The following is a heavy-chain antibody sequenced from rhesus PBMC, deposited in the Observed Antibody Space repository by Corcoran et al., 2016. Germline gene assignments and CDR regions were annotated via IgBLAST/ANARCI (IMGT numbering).Heavy chain of an antibody. CDR1: GFTFSSYV. Sequence: DVQLVESGGGLVKPGGSLRLSCVASGFTFSSYVRHWVRQAPGKGLEWVSVISESDGTTYYADSVKGRFTISRDNAKNSLFRQMNSLRAEDTAVYYCTRAPNRDFDYWGQGVLVTVSS. D-gene: IGHD5-42*01. CDR3: TRAPNRDFDY. J-gene: IGHJ4*01. CDR2: ISESDGTT. V-gene: IGHV3S26*01.